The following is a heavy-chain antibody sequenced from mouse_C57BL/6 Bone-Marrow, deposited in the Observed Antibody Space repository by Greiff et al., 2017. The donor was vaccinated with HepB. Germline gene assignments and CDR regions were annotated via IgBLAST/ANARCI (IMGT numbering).Heavy chain of an antibody. CDR3: ARDGYYGSSWFAY. Sequence: EVMLVESGGGLVKPGGSLKLSCAASGFTFSSYAMSWVRQTPEKRLEWVATISDGGSYTYYPDNVKGRFTISRYNAKNNLYLQMSHLKSEDTAMYYCARDGYYGSSWFAYWGQGTLVTVSA. J-gene: IGHJ3*01. V-gene: IGHV5-4*01. CDR2: ISDGGSYT. D-gene: IGHD1-1*01. CDR1: GFTFSSYA.